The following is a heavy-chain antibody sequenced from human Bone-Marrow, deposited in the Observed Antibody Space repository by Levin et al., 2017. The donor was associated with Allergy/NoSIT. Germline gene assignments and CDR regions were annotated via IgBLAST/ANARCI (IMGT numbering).Heavy chain of an antibody. CDR3: ASLRIKPADKYYFHY. CDR1: GDTFSSYA. Sequence: ASVKVSCKASGDTFSSYAISWVRQAPGQGLEWMGGIIPIFGTANYAQKFHDRVTITADESTSTAYMELSSLRSEDTAVYYCASLRIKPADKYYFHYWGQGTLVTVSP. J-gene: IGHJ4*02. CDR2: IIPIFGTA. V-gene: IGHV1-69*13. D-gene: IGHD2/OR15-2a*01.